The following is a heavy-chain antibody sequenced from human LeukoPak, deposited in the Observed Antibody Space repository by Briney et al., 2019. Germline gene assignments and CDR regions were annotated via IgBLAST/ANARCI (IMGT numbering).Heavy chain of an antibody. J-gene: IGHJ4*02. CDR1: GGTFSSYA. Sequence: SVKVSCKASGGTFSSYAISWVRQAPGQGLEWMGGIIPIFGTANYAQKFQGRVTITADESTSTAYMVLSSLRSEDTAVYYCARELLWFGDPYFDYWGQGTLVTVSS. CDR3: ARELLWFGDPYFDY. D-gene: IGHD3-10*01. V-gene: IGHV1-69*01. CDR2: IIPIFGTA.